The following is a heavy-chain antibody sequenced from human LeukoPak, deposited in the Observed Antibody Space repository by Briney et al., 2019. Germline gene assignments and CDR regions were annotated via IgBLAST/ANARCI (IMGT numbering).Heavy chain of an antibody. V-gene: IGHV3-7*03. CDR3: ARHTLNYYYYMDV. Sequence: GGSLRLSCTASGFTFGDYDMSWIRQPPGKGLEWVANIKQDGSEKYYVDSVKGRFTISRDNAKNSLYLQMNSLRAEDTAVYYCARHTLNYYYYMDVWGKGTTVTISS. CDR2: IKQDGSEK. CDR1: GFTFGDYD. J-gene: IGHJ6*03.